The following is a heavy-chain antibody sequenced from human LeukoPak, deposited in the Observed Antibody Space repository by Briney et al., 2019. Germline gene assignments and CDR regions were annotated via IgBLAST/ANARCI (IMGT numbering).Heavy chain of an antibody. J-gene: IGHJ6*04. D-gene: IGHD3-10*01. CDR1: GYTFTSYY. CDR3: ARDKVGQGYYGSGSYYNGYYYYGMDV. V-gene: IGHV1-46*01. Sequence: ASVKVSCKASGYTFTSYYMHWVRQAPGQGLEWMGIINPSGGSTSYAQKFQGRVTMTRDTSTSTVYMELSSLRSEDTAVYYCARDKVGQGYYGSGSYYNGYYYYGMDVWRKGTTVTVSS. CDR2: INPSGGST.